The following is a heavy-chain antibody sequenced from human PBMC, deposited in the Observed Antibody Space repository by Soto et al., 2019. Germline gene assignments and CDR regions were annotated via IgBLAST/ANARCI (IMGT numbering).Heavy chain of an antibody. CDR3: AGGVATVTTFYYYYYMDV. CDR2: IYHSGST. Sequence: QVQLQQWGAGLLKPSETLSLTCAVYGGSFRKYYWSWIRQPPGKGLEWIGEIYHSGSTTYNPSLKSRLTISVDTSKNQFSLNLSSVTAADTAVYFCAGGVATVTTFYYYYYMDVWGKGTTVTVSS. J-gene: IGHJ6*03. CDR1: GGSFRKYY. D-gene: IGHD4-17*01. V-gene: IGHV4-34*01.